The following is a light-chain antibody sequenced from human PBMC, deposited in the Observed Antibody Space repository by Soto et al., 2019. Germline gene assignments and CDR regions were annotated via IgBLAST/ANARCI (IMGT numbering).Light chain of an antibody. CDR2: LAS. Sequence: DIVMNQSPLSLPVTPGEPASISCRSSQSLLRGYGDNYLDWYVQKPGQSPQLLIYLASNRASGVHDRFSGSGSGTDFTLHISRVEAEDVGVYYCMQALQTFTFGPGTKVDVK. V-gene: IGKV2-28*01. J-gene: IGKJ3*01. CDR3: MQALQTFT. CDR1: QSLLRGYGDNY.